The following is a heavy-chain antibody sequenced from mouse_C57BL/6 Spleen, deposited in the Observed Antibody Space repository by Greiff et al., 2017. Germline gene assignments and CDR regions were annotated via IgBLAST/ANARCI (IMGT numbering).Heavy chain of an antibody. J-gene: IGHJ1*03. V-gene: IGHV1-76*01. CDR2: IYPGSGNT. CDR1: GYTFTDYY. CDR3: ADWYVDV. Sequence: VQLQQSGAELVRPGASVKLSCKASGYTFTDYYINWVKQRPGQGLEWIAKIYPGSGNTYYNEKFKGKATLTAEKSSSTAYMQLSSLTSEDAAVYCCADWYVDVWGTGTTVTVSS.